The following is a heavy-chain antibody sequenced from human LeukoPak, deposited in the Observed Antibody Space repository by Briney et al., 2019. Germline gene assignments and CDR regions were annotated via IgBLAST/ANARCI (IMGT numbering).Heavy chain of an antibody. CDR2: INPSGGST. V-gene: IGHV1-46*01. Sequence: ASVKVSCKASGYTFTSYYMHWVRQAPGQGLEWMGIINPSGGSTSYAQKFQGRITMTSDTSTSTVYMELSSLRSEDTAVYYCARDSLELRGKGENAFDIWGQGTMVTVSS. J-gene: IGHJ3*02. D-gene: IGHD1-7*01. CDR3: ARDSLELRGKGENAFDI. CDR1: GYTFTSYY.